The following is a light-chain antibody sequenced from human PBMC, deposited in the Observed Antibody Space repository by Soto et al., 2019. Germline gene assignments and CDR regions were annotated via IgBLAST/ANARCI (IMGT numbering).Light chain of an antibody. CDR2: QHS. V-gene: IGLV3-1*01. J-gene: IGLJ2*01. Sequence: SYELTQPPSVSVSPGQTASITCSGDKLEDKYACWYQQKPGQSPILIIYQHSKRPSGIPERFSGSNSGNTATLTISGTQAMDEADYYCQAWDSSTDVVFGGGTKLTVL. CDR1: KLEDKY. CDR3: QAWDSSTDVV.